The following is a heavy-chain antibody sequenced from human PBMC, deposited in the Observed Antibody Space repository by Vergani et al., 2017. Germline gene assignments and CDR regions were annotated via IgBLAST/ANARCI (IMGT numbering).Heavy chain of an antibody. CDR2: ISSSSSTI. CDR3: ASPGATRPLDY. J-gene: IGHJ4*02. V-gene: IGHV3-48*01. Sequence: EVQLVESGGGLVQPGGSLRLSCAASGFTFSSYSMNWVRQAPGKGLEWVSYISSSSSTIYYADSVKGRFTISRDNAKNSLYLQMNSLRAEDTAVYYCASPGATRPLDYWGQGTLVTVSS. CDR1: GFTFSSYS. D-gene: IGHD6-6*01.